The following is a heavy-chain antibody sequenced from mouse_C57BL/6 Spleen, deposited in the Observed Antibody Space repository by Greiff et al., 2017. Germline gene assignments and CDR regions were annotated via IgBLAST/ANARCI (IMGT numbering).Heavy chain of an antibody. V-gene: IGHV5-12*01. J-gene: IGHJ4*01. CDR3: ARHGAMARGYYAMDY. D-gene: IGHD1-1*02. Sequence: EVQVVESGGGLVQPGGSLKLSCAASGFTFSDYYMYWVRQTPEKRLEWVAYISNGGGSNYYPDTVKGRFTISRDNAKNTLYLQMSRLKSEDTAMYYCARHGAMARGYYAMDYWGQGTSVTVSS. CDR1: GFTFSDYY. CDR2: ISNGGGSN.